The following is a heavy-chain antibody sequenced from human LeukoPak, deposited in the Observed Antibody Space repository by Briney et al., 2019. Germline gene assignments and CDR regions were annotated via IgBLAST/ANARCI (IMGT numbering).Heavy chain of an antibody. CDR2: IYSGGST. D-gene: IGHD3-22*01. CDR1: GFTVSSNY. J-gene: IGHJ3*02. CDR3: ARAPMSYDSSGFGGAFDI. V-gene: IGHV3-53*05. Sequence: GGSLRLSCAASGFTVSSNYMSCVRQAPGKGLEWVSVIYSGGSTYYADSVKGRFTISRDNSKNTMYLQMNSLRAEDTAMYYCARAPMSYDSSGFGGAFDIWGQGTMVTVSS.